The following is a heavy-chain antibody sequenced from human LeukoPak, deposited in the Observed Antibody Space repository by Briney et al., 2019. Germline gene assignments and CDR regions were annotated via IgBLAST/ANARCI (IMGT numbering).Heavy chain of an antibody. V-gene: IGHV3-30*04. D-gene: IGHD2-15*01. Sequence: GGSLRLSCAASGFTFSSYAMHWVRQAPGKGLEWVAVISYDGSNKYYADSVKGRFTISRDNSKNTLYLQMNSLRAEDTAVYYCAREGDIVVVVAATGRGGTYYFDYWGQGTLVTVSS. J-gene: IGHJ4*02. CDR1: GFTFSSYA. CDR3: AREGDIVVVVAATGRGGTYYFDY. CDR2: ISYDGSNK.